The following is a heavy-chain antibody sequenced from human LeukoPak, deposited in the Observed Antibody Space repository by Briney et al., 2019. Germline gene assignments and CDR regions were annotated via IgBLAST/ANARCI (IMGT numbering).Heavy chain of an antibody. Sequence: SETLSLTCTVSGGSISSYYWSWIRQPAGKGLEWIGRIYTSGSTNYNPSLKSRVTMSVDTSKNQFSLKLSSVTAADTAVYYCARQGYYDSSGPLPDYWGQGTLVTVSS. CDR2: IYTSGST. CDR1: GGSISSYY. D-gene: IGHD3-22*01. CDR3: ARQGYYDSSGPLPDY. J-gene: IGHJ4*02. V-gene: IGHV4-4*07.